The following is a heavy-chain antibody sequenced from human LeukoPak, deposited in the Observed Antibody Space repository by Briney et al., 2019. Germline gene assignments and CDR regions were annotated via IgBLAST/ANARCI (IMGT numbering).Heavy chain of an antibody. CDR2: ISYDGSNK. D-gene: IGHD5-24*01. CDR1: GFTFSTFG. V-gene: IGHV3-30*03. Sequence: PGGSLRLSCSASGFTFSTFGMHWVRQAPGKGLEWVAFISYDGSNKYYADSVKGRFIISRDNSKNTLYLQMNSLRGEDTAVYFCAREGQMYYFDYWGQGTLVTVSS. J-gene: IGHJ4*02. CDR3: AREGQMYYFDY.